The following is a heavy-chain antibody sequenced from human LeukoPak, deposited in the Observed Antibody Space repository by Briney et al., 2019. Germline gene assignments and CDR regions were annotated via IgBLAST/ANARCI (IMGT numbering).Heavy chain of an antibody. D-gene: IGHD2-2*02. CDR3: ARGYCSSTSCYRLSWFDP. CDR2: IIPIFGTA. V-gene: IGHV1-69*01. CDR1: GGTFSSYA. J-gene: IGHJ5*02. Sequence: GASVKVSCKASGGTFSSYAISWVRQAPGQGLEWMGGIIPIFGTANYAQKFQGRVTITADESTSTAYMALSSLSSEDTAVYYCARGYCSSTSCYRLSWFDPWGQGTLVTVSS.